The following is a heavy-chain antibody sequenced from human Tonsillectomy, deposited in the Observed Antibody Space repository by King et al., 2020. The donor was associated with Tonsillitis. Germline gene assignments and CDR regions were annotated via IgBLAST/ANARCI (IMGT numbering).Heavy chain of an antibody. Sequence: VQLVESGGGVVQPGGSLRLSCAVSGFTFTSYGMHWVRQAPGKGLELVAFIRYDGSEKYYVDSAKGRFTISRDNSKNMLYLQMNSLGVEDTALYYCAKDLWVRRQRGSPPDYWGQGTLVTVSS. D-gene: IGHD2-21*01. CDR3: AKDLWVRRQRGSPPDY. V-gene: IGHV3-30*02. CDR1: GFTFTSYG. CDR2: IRYDGSEK. J-gene: IGHJ4*02.